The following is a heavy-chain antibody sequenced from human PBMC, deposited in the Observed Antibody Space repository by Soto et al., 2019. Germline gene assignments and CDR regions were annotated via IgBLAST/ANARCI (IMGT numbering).Heavy chain of an antibody. V-gene: IGHV3-33*01. D-gene: IGHD3-16*01. CDR1: GFTFTEHG. CDR2: IFDDGINK. Sequence: QVQLVESGGGVVQPGKSLRLSCVASGFTFTEHGMHWVRQAPGKGLEWVAVIFDDGINKYYADSVKGRFTISRDTSKSTLYLQMNSLRAEDTAVYYSARDHNRVGGYNWFDAWGQGTLVTVSS. CDR3: ARDHNRVGGYNWFDA. J-gene: IGHJ5*02.